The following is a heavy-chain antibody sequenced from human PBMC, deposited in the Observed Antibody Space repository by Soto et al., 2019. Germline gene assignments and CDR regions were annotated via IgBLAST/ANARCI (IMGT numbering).Heavy chain of an antibody. D-gene: IGHD2-2*01. CDR2: MNPNSGNT. CDR1: GYTFTSYD. V-gene: IGHV1-8*01. CDR3: ARNLWGCSSTSCYHDAFDI. J-gene: IGHJ3*02. Sequence: ASVKVSCQASGYTFTSYDINWVRQATGQGLEWMGWMNPNSGNTGYAQKFQGRVTMTRNTSISTAYMELSSLRSEDTAVYYCARNLWGCSSTSCYHDAFDIWGQGTMVTVSS.